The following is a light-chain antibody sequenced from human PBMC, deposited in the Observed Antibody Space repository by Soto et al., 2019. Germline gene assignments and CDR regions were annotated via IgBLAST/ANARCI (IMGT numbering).Light chain of an antibody. V-gene: IGLV2-14*01. CDR1: SSDVGGYNY. Sequence: QSALTQPASVSGSPGQSITISCTGTSSDVGGYNYVSWYQQHPGKAPKLMIYDVSNRPSGVSNRFSGSKSGNTSSLTISGLKAEDEADDYCSSYTSSSTLYVFGTGTKLTAL. J-gene: IGLJ1*01. CDR3: SSYTSSSTLYV. CDR2: DVS.